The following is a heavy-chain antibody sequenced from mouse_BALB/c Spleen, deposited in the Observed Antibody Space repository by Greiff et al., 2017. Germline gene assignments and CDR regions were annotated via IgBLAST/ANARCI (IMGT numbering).Heavy chain of an antibody. J-gene: IGHJ4*01. V-gene: IGHV5-9-3*01. CDR3: ARDWITTGAAMDY. CDR2: ISSGGSYT. Sequence: EVQRVESGGGLVKPGGSLKLSCAASGFTFSSYAMSWVSQTPEKRLEWVATISSGGSYTYYPDSVKGRFTISRDNAKNTLYLQMSSLRSEDTAMYYCARDWITTGAAMDYWGQGTSVTVSS. D-gene: IGHD2-4*01. CDR1: GFTFSSYA.